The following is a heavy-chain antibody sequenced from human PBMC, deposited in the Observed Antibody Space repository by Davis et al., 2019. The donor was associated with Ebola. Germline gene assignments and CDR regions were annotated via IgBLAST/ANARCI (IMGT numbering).Heavy chain of an antibody. J-gene: IGHJ3*02. D-gene: IGHD3-10*01. CDR3: ARRGETGMFRRGVFDI. CDR1: GYSFSNYW. Sequence: PGGSLRLSCKGSGYSFSNYWLVWVRQMPGKGLEYMGIIYPDDSDARYSPSFQGHVTFSADKSINTAYLQWSSLKASDTAMYFCARRGETGMFRRGVFDIWGQGTMVTVSS. CDR2: IYPDDSDA. V-gene: IGHV5-51*01.